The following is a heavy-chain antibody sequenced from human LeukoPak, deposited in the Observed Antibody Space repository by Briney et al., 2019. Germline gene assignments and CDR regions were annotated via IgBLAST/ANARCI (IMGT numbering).Heavy chain of an antibody. V-gene: IGHV1-18*01. CDR2: ISAYNGNT. Sequence: ASVKVSCKASGYTFTSYGISWARQAPGQGLEWMGWISAYNGNTNYAQKLQGRVTMTTDTSTSTAYMELRSLRSDDTAVYYCASSAYCGDDCYPDAFDIWGQGTMVTVSS. CDR1: GYTFTSYG. D-gene: IGHD2-21*02. J-gene: IGHJ3*02. CDR3: ASSAYCGDDCYPDAFDI.